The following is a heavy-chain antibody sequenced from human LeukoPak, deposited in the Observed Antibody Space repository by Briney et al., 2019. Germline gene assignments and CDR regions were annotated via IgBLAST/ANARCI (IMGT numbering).Heavy chain of an antibody. D-gene: IGHD3-10*01. V-gene: IGHV3-30*18. CDR3: AKDSYYYGSGSAAVFFDY. Sequence: PGRSLRLSCAASGFTFSRYGMHWVRQAPGKGLEWVAVISYDGSNKYYADSVKGRFTISRDNSKNTLYLQMNSLRAEDTAVYYCAKDSYYYGSGSAAVFFDYWGQGTLVTVSS. CDR2: ISYDGSNK. J-gene: IGHJ4*02. CDR1: GFTFSRYG.